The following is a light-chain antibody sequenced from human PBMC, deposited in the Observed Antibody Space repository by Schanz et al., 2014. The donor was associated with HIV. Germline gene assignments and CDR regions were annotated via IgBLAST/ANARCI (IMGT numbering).Light chain of an antibody. J-gene: IGLJ2*01. CDR1: SSDVGGYNY. Sequence: QSALTQPASVSGSPGQSITISCTGTSSDVGGYNYVSWDQQHPGKAPKLMIYDVTNRPSGVSNRFSGSKSGNTASLTISGLQAEDEADYYCSSYTRSSSVVFGGGTKLTVL. CDR2: DVT. V-gene: IGLV2-14*03. CDR3: SSYTRSSSVV.